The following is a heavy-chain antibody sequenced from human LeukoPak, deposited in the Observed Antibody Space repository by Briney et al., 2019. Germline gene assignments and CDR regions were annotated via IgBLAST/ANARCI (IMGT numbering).Heavy chain of an antibody. CDR1: GFTFSSHS. J-gene: IGHJ4*02. V-gene: IGHV3-48*01. CDR2: ISSSSSTI. Sequence: GGSLRLSCAASGFTFSSHSMNWVRQAPGKGLEWVSYISSSSSTIYYADSVKGRFTISRDNAKNSLYLQMNSLRAEDTAVYYCARDGYYYDSSGYYLSGYDYWGQGTLVTVSS. CDR3: ARDGYYYDSSGYYLSGYDY. D-gene: IGHD3-22*01.